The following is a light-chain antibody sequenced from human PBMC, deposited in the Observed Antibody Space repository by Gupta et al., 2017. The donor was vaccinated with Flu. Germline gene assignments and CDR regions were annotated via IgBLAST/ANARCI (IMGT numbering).Light chain of an antibody. CDR2: WAS. J-gene: IGKJ4*01. CDR1: KSIFKTSDNPSY. CDR3: QQYYTAPLT. V-gene: IGKV4-1*01. Sequence: NCKSSKSIFKTSDNPSYLGWCHQKPGQTPKLIMSWASARESGVPARFSGSRSGTDFTLTTISLQAEDVALYYCQQYYTAPLTFGGGTKVEIK.